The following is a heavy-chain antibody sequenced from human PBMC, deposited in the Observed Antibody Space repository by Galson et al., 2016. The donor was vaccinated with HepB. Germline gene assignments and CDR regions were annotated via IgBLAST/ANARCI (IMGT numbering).Heavy chain of an antibody. CDR3: ARLVSGWYPNFDN. Sequence: SLRLSCAASGFTFSSYAMNWVRQAPGKGLEWVSAISGTGGSTYYGDSVKGRFTISRDNSKNTLYLQMNSLRAEDTAVYYCARLVSGWYPNFDNWGQGTLVTVSS. CDR1: GFTFSSYA. J-gene: IGHJ4*02. V-gene: IGHV3-23*01. CDR2: ISGTGGST. D-gene: IGHD6-19*01.